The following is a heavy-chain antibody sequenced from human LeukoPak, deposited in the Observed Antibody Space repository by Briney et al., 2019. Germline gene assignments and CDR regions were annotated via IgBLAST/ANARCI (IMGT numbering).Heavy chain of an antibody. J-gene: IGHJ6*03. CDR3: AKTGYSSSWYLPQNYYMDV. CDR1: GFTFSSYA. Sequence: GGSLRLSCAASGFTFSSYAMSWVRQAPGKGLEWVSAISGGGGSTYYADSVKGRFTISRDNSKNTLYLQMNSLRAEDTAVYYCAKTGYSSSWYLPQNYYMDVWGKGTAVTVSS. CDR2: ISGGGGST. D-gene: IGHD6-13*01. V-gene: IGHV3-23*01.